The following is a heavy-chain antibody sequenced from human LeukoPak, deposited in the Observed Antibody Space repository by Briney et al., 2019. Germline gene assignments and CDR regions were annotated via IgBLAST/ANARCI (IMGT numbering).Heavy chain of an antibody. CDR3: GRADRYCTTTNCYYYFDY. Sequence: SVKVSCKASGGTFGSYAISWVRQAPGQGLEWMGGFIPIFGTATYAQKFQGRVTITMDESTSTAYMELSSLRSEDTAMYYCGRADRYCTTTNCYYYFDYWGQGTLVTVSS. CDR2: FIPIFGTA. V-gene: IGHV1-69*05. J-gene: IGHJ4*02. CDR1: GGTFGSYA. D-gene: IGHD2-2*01.